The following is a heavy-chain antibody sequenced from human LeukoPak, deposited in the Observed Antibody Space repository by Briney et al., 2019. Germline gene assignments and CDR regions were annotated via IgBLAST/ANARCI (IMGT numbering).Heavy chain of an antibody. CDR2: INQVGTET. CDR3: TQLLLRGPTA. Sequence: GGSLRLSCAVSGFTFSNYYMSWVRQAPGRGLEWVANINQVGTETFYVDSVKGRFTVSRDNARNSLYLQMSSLRAEDTAVYYCTQLLLRGPTAWGQGTLVTVSS. V-gene: IGHV3-7*01. CDR1: GFTFSNYY. J-gene: IGHJ4*02. D-gene: IGHD2-15*01.